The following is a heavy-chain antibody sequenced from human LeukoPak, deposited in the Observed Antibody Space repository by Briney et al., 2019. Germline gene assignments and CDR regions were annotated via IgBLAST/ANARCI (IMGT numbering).Heavy chain of an antibody. CDR3: AKEKAAAEVFNWFDP. Sequence: GGSLRLSCAASGFTFSSYSMNWVRQAPGKGLEWVSYISSSSSTIYYADSVKGRFTISRDNAKNSLYLQMNSLRAEDTAVYYCAKEKAAAEVFNWFDPWGQGTLVTVSS. J-gene: IGHJ5*02. D-gene: IGHD6-13*01. CDR2: ISSSSSTI. CDR1: GFTFSSYS. V-gene: IGHV3-48*01.